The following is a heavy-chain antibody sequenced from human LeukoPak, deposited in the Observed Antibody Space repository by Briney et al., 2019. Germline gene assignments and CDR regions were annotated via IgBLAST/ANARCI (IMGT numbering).Heavy chain of an antibody. J-gene: IGHJ6*03. Sequence: GESLKISCKGSGYSFTSYWIGWVRQMPGKGLEWMGIIYPDDSDTRYSPSFQGQVTISADKSISTAYLQWSSLKASDTAMYYCARIVVVPAAKTEHYYYYMDVWGKGTTVTVSS. CDR3: ARIVVVPAAKTEHYYYYMDV. D-gene: IGHD2-2*01. CDR1: GYSFTSYW. CDR2: IYPDDSDT. V-gene: IGHV5-51*01.